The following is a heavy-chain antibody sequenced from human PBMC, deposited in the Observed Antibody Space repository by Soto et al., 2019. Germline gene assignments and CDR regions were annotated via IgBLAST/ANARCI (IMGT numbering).Heavy chain of an antibody. CDR3: AKGGWYGDH. D-gene: IGHD6-19*01. V-gene: IGHV4-59*08. CDR2: THNSGNT. Sequence: SETLSLTCTVSGGSVSSDYWSWIRQPPGKGLEWIGYTHNSGNTDYNPSLKSRVTISLDASRNEFSLSLRSVTAADTAVYYCAKGGWYGDHWGKGTLVTVPS. CDR1: GGSVSSDY. J-gene: IGHJ4*02.